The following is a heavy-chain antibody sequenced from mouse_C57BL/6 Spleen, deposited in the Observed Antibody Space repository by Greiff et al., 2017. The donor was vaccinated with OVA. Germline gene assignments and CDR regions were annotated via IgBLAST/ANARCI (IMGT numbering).Heavy chain of an antibody. CDR3: ARKRGSSGYEALDY. V-gene: IGHV2-2*01. Sequence: VQLQQSGPGLVQPSPSLSITCTVSGFSLTSYGVHWVRQSPGKGLEWLGVIWRGGSTDYNAAFISRLSISTDNSKSQVFFKMNSLQADDTAIYYCARKRGSSGYEALDYWGQGTSVTVSS. CDR2: IWRGGST. CDR1: GFSLTSYG. J-gene: IGHJ4*01. D-gene: IGHD3-2*02.